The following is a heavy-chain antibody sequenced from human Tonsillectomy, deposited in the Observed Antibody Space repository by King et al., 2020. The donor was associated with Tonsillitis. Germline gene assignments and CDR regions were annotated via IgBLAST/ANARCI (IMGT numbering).Heavy chain of an antibody. J-gene: IGHJ4*02. D-gene: IGHD2-8*02. V-gene: IGHV5-10-1*01. CDR2: VDPSASYV. Sequence: VQLVESGAEGKKPGESIRISCKGSGYSFNNFWISWVRQVPGKGLEWIGRVDPSASYVNYSPSFQGHVTLSVDKAVTSAYLHLSSLKASDTAIYFCARLYGWTPHHDFWGQGTLVTVSS. CDR3: ARLYGWTPHHDF. CDR1: GYSFNNFW.